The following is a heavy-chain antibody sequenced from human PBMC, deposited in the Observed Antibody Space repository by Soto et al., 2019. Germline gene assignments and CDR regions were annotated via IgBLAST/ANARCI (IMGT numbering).Heavy chain of an antibody. J-gene: IGHJ4*02. CDR3: ARDKITGLFDY. CDR1: GGSFSGYY. V-gene: IGHV4-34*01. Sequence: QVQLQQWGAGLLKPSETLSLTCAVYGGSFSGYYWTWIRQPPGTGLEWNGEINHSGSTNYHPSLKXXVPISVDTSKNQFSLKLTSVTAADTAVYYCARDKITGLFDYWGQGTLVTVSS. D-gene: IGHD2-8*02. CDR2: INHSGST.